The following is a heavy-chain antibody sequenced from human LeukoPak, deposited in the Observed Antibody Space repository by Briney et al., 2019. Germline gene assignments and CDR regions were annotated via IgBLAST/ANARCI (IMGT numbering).Heavy chain of an antibody. CDR1: GFTFSSYG. D-gene: IGHD3-10*01. CDR2: IRYDGSNK. J-gene: IGHJ4*02. V-gene: IGHV3-30*02. CDR3: AKDPMVRGVIGRYFDY. Sequence: GGSLRLSCAESGFTFSSYGMQWVRQAPGKGLEWVAFIRYDGSNKYYADSVKGRFTISRDNSKNTLYLQMNSLRAEDTAVYYCAKDPMVRGVIGRYFDYWGQGTLVTVSS.